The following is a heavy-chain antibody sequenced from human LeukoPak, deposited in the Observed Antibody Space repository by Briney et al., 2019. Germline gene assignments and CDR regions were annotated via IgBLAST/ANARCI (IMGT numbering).Heavy chain of an antibody. CDR3: GKDISAGGMDV. CDR2: IGWNSART. Sequence: LRLSCTASESTFYHAMHWVPQNPGKGLEGVSGIGWNSARTGYADSVRGRFTISRDNAKNSLYLQMNSLRAEDTALYYCGKDISAGGMDVWGQGTTVTVSS. V-gene: IGHV3-9*01. CDR1: ESTFYHA. D-gene: IGHD3-10*01. J-gene: IGHJ6*02.